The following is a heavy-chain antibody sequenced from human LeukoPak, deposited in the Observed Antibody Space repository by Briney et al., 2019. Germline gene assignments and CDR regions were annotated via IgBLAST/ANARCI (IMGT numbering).Heavy chain of an antibody. J-gene: IGHJ4*02. CDR1: GCTFNNYV. CDR3: ARGYCSSTTCSVDY. Sequence: GGSLRLSCTASGCTFNNYVMSWVRQAPGKGLEWVSVISGGGGGTYYADSVKGRFTISRDNSQNTLYLQMNSLRAEDTAVYYCARGYCSSTTCSVDYWGQGTLVTVSS. D-gene: IGHD2-2*01. CDR2: ISGGGGGT. V-gene: IGHV3-23*01.